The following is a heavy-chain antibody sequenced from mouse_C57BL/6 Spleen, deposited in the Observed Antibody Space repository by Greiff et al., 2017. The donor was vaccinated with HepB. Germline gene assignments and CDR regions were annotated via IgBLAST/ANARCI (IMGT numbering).Heavy chain of an antibody. J-gene: IGHJ3*01. CDR2: ISNGGGST. V-gene: IGHV5-12*01. Sequence: EVKLVESGGGLVQPGGSLKLSCAASGFTFSDYYMYWVRQTPEKRLEWVAYISNGGGSTYYPDTVKGRFTISRDNAKNTLYLQMSRLKSEDTAMYYCARPPIYDGYTWFAYWGQRTLVTVSA. CDR3: ARPPIYDGYTWFAY. D-gene: IGHD2-3*01. CDR1: GFTFSDYY.